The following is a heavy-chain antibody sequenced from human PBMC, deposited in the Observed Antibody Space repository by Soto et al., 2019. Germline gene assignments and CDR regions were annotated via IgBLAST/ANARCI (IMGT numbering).Heavy chain of an antibody. Sequence: GASVKVSCKASGYTFTSYAMHWVRQAPGQRPEWMGWINAGNGNTKYSQRFQGRVTITRDTSATTAYMELSSLRSEDTAVYYCTRLRTGRGAIDYWGQGALVTVSS. J-gene: IGHJ4*02. CDR3: TRLRTGRGAIDY. CDR1: GYTFTSYA. V-gene: IGHV1-3*01. D-gene: IGHD3-10*01. CDR2: INAGNGNT.